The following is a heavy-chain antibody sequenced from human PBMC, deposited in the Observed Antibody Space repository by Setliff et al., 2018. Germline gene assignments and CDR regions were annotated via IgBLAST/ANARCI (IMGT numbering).Heavy chain of an antibody. CDR1: GYTFTSYG. J-gene: IGHJ4*02. V-gene: IGHV1-18*01. Sequence: ASVKVSCKASGYTFTSYGISWVRQAPGQGLEWMGWISAYNGNTNYAQKFQGRVTLTTDTSTSTAYMESRSLTSDDSAFYYCARAPSVELVPIRTNSWLTYWGQGTLVTVSS. CDR3: ARAPSVELVPIRTNSWLTY. D-gene: IGHD2-8*01. CDR2: ISAYNGNT.